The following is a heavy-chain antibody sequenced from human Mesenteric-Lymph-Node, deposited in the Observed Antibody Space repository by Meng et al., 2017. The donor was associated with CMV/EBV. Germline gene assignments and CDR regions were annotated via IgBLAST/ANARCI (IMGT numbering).Heavy chain of an antibody. D-gene: IGHD2-2*01. CDR1: GDSISSGHY. V-gene: IGHV4-38-2*02. Sequence: SETLSLTCSVSGDSISSGHYWAWIRQPPGKGLEWIGSVHHSGSRFESGSTYYNPSLKSRVTISVDTSRNQLSLNLNSVTAADTAVYYCARAYCSSITSCYFRELNWFDPWGQGTLVTVSS. J-gene: IGHJ5*02. CDR3: ARAYCSSITSCYFRELNWFDP. CDR2: VHHSGSRFESGST.